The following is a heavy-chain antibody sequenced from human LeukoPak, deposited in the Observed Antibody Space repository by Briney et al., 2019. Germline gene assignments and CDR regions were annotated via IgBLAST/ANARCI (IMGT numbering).Heavy chain of an antibody. V-gene: IGHV1-18*01. CDR2: ISAYNGNT. D-gene: IGHD3-10*01. Sequence: ASVKVSCKASGYTFTSYGISWVRQAPGQGLEWMGWISAYNGNTNYAQKLQGRVTMTTDTSTSTAYMELRSLRSDDTAVYYCARVLWFGDDHYYYMDVWGKGTTVTVSS. CDR3: ARVLWFGDDHYYYMDV. J-gene: IGHJ6*03. CDR1: GYTFTSYG.